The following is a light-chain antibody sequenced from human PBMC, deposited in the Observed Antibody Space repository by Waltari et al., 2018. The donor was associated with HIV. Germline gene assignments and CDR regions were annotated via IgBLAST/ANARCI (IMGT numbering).Light chain of an antibody. J-gene: IGKJ1*01. CDR2: RAS. CDR3: QQYQSYSLFM. V-gene: IGKV1-5*03. CDR1: QTIDNY. Sequence: DVQVTQLPSTLTASAGDRVSLTCRVSQTIDNYSAWYQQRPGEAPNLLIYRASTLESGVPSRFSGSGSGTDFTLTINNLQPNDSATYYCQQYQSYSLFMFGPGTKVEIK.